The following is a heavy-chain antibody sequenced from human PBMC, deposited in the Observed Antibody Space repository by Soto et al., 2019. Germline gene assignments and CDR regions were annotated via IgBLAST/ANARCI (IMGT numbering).Heavy chain of an antibody. J-gene: IGHJ6*02. V-gene: IGHV3-30-3*01. CDR1: GFTFSSYA. CDR3: ARDAPSEGWGSGMDV. D-gene: IGHD3-16*01. Sequence: QVQLVESGGGVVQPGRPLRLSCAASGFTFSSYAMHWVRQAPGKGLEWVAVISYDGSNKYYADSVKGRFTISRDNSKNTLYLQMNSLRAEDTAVYYCARDAPSEGWGSGMDVWGQGTTVTVSS. CDR2: ISYDGSNK.